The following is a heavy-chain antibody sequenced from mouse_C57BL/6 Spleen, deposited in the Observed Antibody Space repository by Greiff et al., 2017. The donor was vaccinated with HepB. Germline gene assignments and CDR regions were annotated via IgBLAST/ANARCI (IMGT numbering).Heavy chain of an antibody. J-gene: IGHJ2*01. Sequence: EVKLMESGGGLVKPGGSLKLSCAASGFTFSDYGMHWVRQAPEKGLEWVAYISSGSSTIYYADTVKGRFTISRDNAKNTLFLQMTSLRSEDTAMYYCARNYEAHFDYWGQGTTLTVSS. D-gene: IGHD2-4*01. CDR1: GFTFSDYG. CDR2: ISSGSSTI. V-gene: IGHV5-17*01. CDR3: ARNYEAHFDY.